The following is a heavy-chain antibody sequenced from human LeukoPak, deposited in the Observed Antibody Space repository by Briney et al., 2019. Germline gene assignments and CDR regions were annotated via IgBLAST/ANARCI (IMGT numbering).Heavy chain of an antibody. D-gene: IGHD3-10*01. CDR2: IYYSGST. J-gene: IGHJ4*02. Sequence: TLSLTCTVSGGSISSGDYYWSWIRQHPGKGLEWIGYIYYSGSTYYNPSVKSRVTISVDTSKNQFSLKLSSVTAADTAVYYCGFGLGSYFDYWGQGTLVTVSS. V-gene: IGHV4-31*03. CDR1: GGSISSGDYY. CDR3: GFGLGSYFDY.